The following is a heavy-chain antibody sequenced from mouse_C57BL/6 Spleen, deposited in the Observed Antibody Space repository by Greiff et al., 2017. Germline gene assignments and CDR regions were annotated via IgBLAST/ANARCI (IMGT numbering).Heavy chain of an antibody. CDR3: ARSGYYGGNYGYFDV. J-gene: IGHJ1*03. CDR1: GYTFTSYW. V-gene: IGHV1-53*01. CDR2: INPSNGGT. Sequence: VQLQQPGTELVKPGASVKLSCKASGYTFTSYWMHWVKQRPGQGLEWIGNINPSNGGTNYNEKFKSKATLTVDKSSSTAYMQLSSLTSEDSADYSCARSGYYGGNYGYFDVWGTGTTVTVSS. D-gene: IGHD1-1*01.